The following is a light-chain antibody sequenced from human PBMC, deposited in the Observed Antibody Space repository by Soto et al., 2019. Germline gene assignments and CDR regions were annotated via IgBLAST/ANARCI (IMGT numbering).Light chain of an antibody. J-gene: IGKJ4*01. Sequence: EIVLTQSPGTLSLSPGERATLSCRASQSFNSIYLAWYQQKPGQAPRLLIYGASSRATGIPDRFSGSGSGTDFTLTISRLEPEDFAVYYCQQRSNWPHTFGGGTKVDIK. CDR1: QSFNSIY. V-gene: IGKV3D-20*02. CDR2: GAS. CDR3: QQRSNWPHT.